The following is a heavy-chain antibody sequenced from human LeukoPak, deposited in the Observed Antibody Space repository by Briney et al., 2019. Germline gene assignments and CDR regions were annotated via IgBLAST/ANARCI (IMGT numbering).Heavy chain of an antibody. CDR1: GFTLSSYG. Sequence: GGSLRLSCAASGFTLSSYGMHGVRQAPGKGLEWVAFIRWDGSNKYYADSVKGRFTISRDNSKNTLYLQMNSLRAEDTAVYYCAKDARQYCSSTSCYRWGQGTLVTVSS. V-gene: IGHV3-30*02. CDR3: AKDARQYCSSTSCYR. J-gene: IGHJ4*02. CDR2: IRWDGSNK. D-gene: IGHD2-2*01.